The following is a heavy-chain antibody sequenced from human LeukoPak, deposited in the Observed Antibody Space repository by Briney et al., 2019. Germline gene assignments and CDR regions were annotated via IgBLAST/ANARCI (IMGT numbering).Heavy chain of an antibody. D-gene: IGHD3-22*01. CDR1: GFTFDDYA. CDR2: ISWNSGNI. Sequence: GGSLRLSCAASGFTFDDYAMHWVRQAPGKGLEWVSGISWNSGNIGYADSVKGRFTISRDNAKNSLYLQMNSLRAEDTALYYCAKGIYYDSSGYYDYWGQGTLVTVSS. V-gene: IGHV3-9*01. CDR3: AKGIYYDSSGYYDY. J-gene: IGHJ4*02.